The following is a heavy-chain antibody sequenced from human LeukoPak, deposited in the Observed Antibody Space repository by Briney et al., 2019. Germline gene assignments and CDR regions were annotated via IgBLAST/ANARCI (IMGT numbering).Heavy chain of an antibody. V-gene: IGHV4-34*01. CDR1: GGSFSGYY. Sequence: SETLSLTCAVYGGSFSGYYWSWIRQPPGKGLEWIGEINHSGSTNYNPSRMSRVTISVDTSKNQFSLKLSSVTAADTAVYYCARQLCDWLDDYWGQGTLVTVSS. J-gene: IGHJ4*02. CDR3: ARQLCDWLDDY. D-gene: IGHD3-9*01. CDR2: INHSGST.